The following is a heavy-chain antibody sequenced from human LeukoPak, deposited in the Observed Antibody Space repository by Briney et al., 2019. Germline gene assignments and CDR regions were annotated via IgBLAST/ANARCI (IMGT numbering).Heavy chain of an antibody. CDR1: GGSISSSI. D-gene: IGHD3-22*01. V-gene: IGHV4-59*01. CDR2: IYYSGST. CDR3: ARLYYYDSSGMTGAFDI. J-gene: IGHJ3*02. Sequence: PSETPCLTRTEPGGSISSSIWCSIRQTPGKGLGWGGHIYYSGSTNYNPSLKSRVTISVDTSKNQFSLKLGSVTAADTAVYYCARLYYYDSSGMTGAFDIWGQGTMVTVSS.